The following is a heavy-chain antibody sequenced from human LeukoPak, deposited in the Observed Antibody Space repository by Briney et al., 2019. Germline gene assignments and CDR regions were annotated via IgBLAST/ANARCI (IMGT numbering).Heavy chain of an antibody. V-gene: IGHV4-59*13. D-gene: IGHD3-10*01. CDR2: IYSSGNT. CDR3: AREIGGSGRGDV. J-gene: IGHJ6*02. CDR1: GGSISSYY. Sequence: SGTLSLTCTVSGGSISSYYWSWIRQPPGKGLEWIGYIYSSGNTNYNPSLKSRLTISIDTSKNQFSLKLSSVTAADTAVYYCAREIGGSGRGDVWGQGTTVTVSS.